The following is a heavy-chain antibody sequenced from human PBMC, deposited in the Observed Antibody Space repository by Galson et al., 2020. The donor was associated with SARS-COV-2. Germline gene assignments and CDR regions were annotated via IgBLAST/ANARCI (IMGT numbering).Heavy chain of an antibody. CDR3: ARSRYDFWSGYWNWFDP. J-gene: IGHJ5*02. CDR2: IYYSGST. D-gene: IGHD3-3*01. V-gene: IGHV4-59*01. CDR1: GGSISSYY. Sequence: SETLSLTCTVSGGSISSYYWSWIRQPPGNGLEWIGYIYYSGSTNYNPSLKSRVTISVDTSKNQFSLKLSSVTAADTAVYYCARSRYDFWSGYWNWFDPWGQGTLVTVSS.